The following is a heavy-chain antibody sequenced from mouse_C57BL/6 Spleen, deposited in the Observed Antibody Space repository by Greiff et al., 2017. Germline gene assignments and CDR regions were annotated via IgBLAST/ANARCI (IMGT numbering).Heavy chain of an antibody. V-gene: IGHV1-42*01. J-gene: IGHJ4*01. CDR3: ARSRDPYAMDY. Sequence: VHVKQSGPELVKPGASVKISCKASGYSFTGYYMNWVKQSPEKSLEWIGEINPSTGGTTYNQKFKAKATLTVDKSSSTAYMQLKSLTSEDSAVYYCARSRDPYAMDYWGQGTSVTVSS. D-gene: IGHD2-13*01. CDR1: GYSFTGYY. CDR2: INPSTGGT.